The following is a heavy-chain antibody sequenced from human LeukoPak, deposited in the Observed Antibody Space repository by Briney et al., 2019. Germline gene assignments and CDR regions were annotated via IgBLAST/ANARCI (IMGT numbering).Heavy chain of an antibody. CDR1: GFIFSSYW. J-gene: IGHJ6*03. Sequence: GGSLRLSCAASGFIFSSYWMSWVRQAPGKGLEWVANIKQDGSEKYYVDSVKGRFTISRDNAKNSLYLQMNSLRAEDTAVYYCARDQTRREYYYYYYMDVWGKGTTVTVSS. V-gene: IGHV3-7*01. CDR2: IKQDGSEK. CDR3: ARDQTRREYYYYYYMDV. D-gene: IGHD1-26*01.